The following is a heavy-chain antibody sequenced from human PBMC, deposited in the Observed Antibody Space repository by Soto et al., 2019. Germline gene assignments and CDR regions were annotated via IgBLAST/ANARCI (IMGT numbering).Heavy chain of an antibody. CDR3: ARAVDFGSETNWFDP. CDR2: IYYSGST. D-gene: IGHD3-10*01. J-gene: IGHJ5*02. V-gene: IGHV4-61*01. Sequence: PSETLSLTCNVSGGSXSSGSDYWSWIRQPPGKAPEWIGYIYYSGSTNYNPSLKSRATISVDTTKNQFSLKLRSVTAADTAVYYCARAVDFGSETNWFDPWGQGTLVTVSS. CDR1: GGSXSSGSDY.